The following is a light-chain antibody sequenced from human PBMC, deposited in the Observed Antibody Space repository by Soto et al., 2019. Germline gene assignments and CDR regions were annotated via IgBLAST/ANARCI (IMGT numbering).Light chain of an antibody. Sequence: EIMLTQSPVTLSLSPGERATLSCRASQSVTSFLAWYQQKPGQAPRLLIYDVSNRATGIPDRFSGSGSGTDFTLTISSLEPEDFAVYYCQQRSNWPLTFGGGTRVEIK. V-gene: IGKV3-11*01. CDR3: QQRSNWPLT. CDR1: QSVTSF. CDR2: DVS. J-gene: IGKJ4*01.